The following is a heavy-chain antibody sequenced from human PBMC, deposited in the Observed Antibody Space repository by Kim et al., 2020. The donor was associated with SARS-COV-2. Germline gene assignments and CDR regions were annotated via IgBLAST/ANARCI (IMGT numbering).Heavy chain of an antibody. CDR2: IFRSGAT. Sequence: SETLSLTCAVSGGSIDSNNYWTWVRQSPGKGLEWIGEIFRSGATHYNPSLKTRVTISQDQSKNQFSLELTSVTAADTAVYYCARRYYYDSSGEFDFWGRGTLVTVSS. D-gene: IGHD3-22*01. CDR3: ARRYYYDSSGEFDF. CDR1: GGSIDSNNY. V-gene: IGHV4-4*02. J-gene: IGHJ4*02.